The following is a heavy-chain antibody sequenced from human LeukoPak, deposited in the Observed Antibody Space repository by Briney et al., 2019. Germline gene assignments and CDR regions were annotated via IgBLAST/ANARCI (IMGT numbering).Heavy chain of an antibody. CDR1: EDSFTNYW. CDR2: IYPGDSDT. CDR3: ARHRRIAVAGDYYYYYMDV. D-gene: IGHD6-19*01. Sequence: GESLKISCKGSEDSFTNYWIGWVRQMPGKGLECMGIIYPGDSDTRYSPSFQGQVTISADKSISTAYLQWSSLKASDTAMYYCARHRRIAVAGDYYYYYMDVWGKGTTVTVSS. J-gene: IGHJ6*03. V-gene: IGHV5-51*01.